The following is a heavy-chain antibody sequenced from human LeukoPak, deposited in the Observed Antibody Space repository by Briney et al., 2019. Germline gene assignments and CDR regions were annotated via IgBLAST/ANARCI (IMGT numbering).Heavy chain of an antibody. CDR1: GGTFSSYA. CDR3: ARDSTTVVTPGWLDP. CDR2: TIPIFGTA. V-gene: IGHV1-69*01. Sequence: SVKVSCKASGGTFSSYAISWVRQAPGQGLEWMGGTIPIFGTANYAQKFQGRVTITADESTSTAYMELRTLRSEDTAVYYCARDSTTVVTPGWLDPWGQGTLVTISS. J-gene: IGHJ5*02. D-gene: IGHD4-23*01.